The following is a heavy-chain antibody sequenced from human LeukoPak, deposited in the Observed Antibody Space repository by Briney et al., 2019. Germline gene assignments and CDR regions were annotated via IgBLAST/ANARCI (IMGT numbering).Heavy chain of an antibody. CDR3: ARNPGGANDAFDI. D-gene: IGHD1-26*01. CDR2: IYSGGST. V-gene: IGHV3-53*01. Sequence: GGSLRLSCAASGFTVSSNYMSWVRQAPGKGLEWVSVIYSGGSTYYADSVKGRFTISRDNSKNTLYLQMNSLRAEDTAVYYCARNPGGANDAFDIWGQGTMVTVSS. CDR1: GFTVSSNY. J-gene: IGHJ3*02.